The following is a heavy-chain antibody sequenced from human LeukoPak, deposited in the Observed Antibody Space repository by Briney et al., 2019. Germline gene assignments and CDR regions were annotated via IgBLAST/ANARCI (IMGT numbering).Heavy chain of an antibody. V-gene: IGHV3-23*01. Sequence: GGSLRLSCAASGFTFSSYAMNWVRQAPRKGLEWVSAISGSGGSTYYADSVKGRFTISRDNSKNTLYLQMNSLRAEDTAVYYCARGWRYYGSGSYYNPYFDYWGQGTLVTVSS. CDR1: GFTFSSYA. CDR3: ARGWRYYGSGSYYNPYFDY. CDR2: ISGSGGST. D-gene: IGHD3-10*01. J-gene: IGHJ4*02.